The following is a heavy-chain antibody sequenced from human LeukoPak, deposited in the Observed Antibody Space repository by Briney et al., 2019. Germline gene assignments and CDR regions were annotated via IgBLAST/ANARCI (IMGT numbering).Heavy chain of an antibody. D-gene: IGHD3-3*01. V-gene: IGHV3-48*03. CDR2: LSRSGGAL. Sequence: GGSLTLSCEDSGFTFRSYEMNWVRQAPGKGLEWVAYLSRSGGALSYDDSVKGRFTIARDNAKNSVYLEMNSLRSDDTAVYYCARSARLMKGVVEVTALDDWGQGTLVTVSS. CDR3: ARSARLMKGVVEVTALDD. J-gene: IGHJ4*02. CDR1: GFTFRSYE.